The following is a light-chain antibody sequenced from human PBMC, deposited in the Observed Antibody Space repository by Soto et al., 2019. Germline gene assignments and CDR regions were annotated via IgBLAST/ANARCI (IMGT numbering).Light chain of an antibody. J-gene: IGLJ1*01. CDR2: EVS. V-gene: IGLV2-14*01. CDR1: SSDVGDYNY. Sequence: QSALTQPASVSGSPGQSITISCTGTSSDVGDYNYVSWYQQNPGKAPKLMIYEVSNRPSGVSNRFSGSKSGNTASLTISGLQAEDEADYYCSSYAGSNNRGVFGSGTKLTVL. CDR3: SSYAGSNNRGV.